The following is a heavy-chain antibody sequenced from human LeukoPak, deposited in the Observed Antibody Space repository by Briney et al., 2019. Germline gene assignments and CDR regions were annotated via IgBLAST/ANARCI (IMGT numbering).Heavy chain of an antibody. J-gene: IGHJ4*02. CDR1: GYTFTSYD. CDR2: MNPNSGNT. V-gene: IGHV1-8*01. CDR3: ARESYSSSSGRRFGELYRSIPYFDY. Sequence: ASVKVSCKASGYTFTSYDINWVRQATGQGLEWMGWMNPNSGNTGYAQKFQGRVTMTRNTSISTAYMELSSLRSEDTAVYYCARESYSSSSGRRFGELYRSIPYFDYWGQGTLVTVSS. D-gene: IGHD3-10*01.